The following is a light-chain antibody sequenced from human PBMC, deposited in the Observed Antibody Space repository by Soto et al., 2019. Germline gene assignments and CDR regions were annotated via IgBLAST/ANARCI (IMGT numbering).Light chain of an antibody. V-gene: IGKV3-11*01. CDR2: DAS. CDR3: QQRSNWPHLT. Sequence: EIVLTQSPATLSLSPGERATLSCRASQSVSSYLAWYQQKPGQAPRLLIYDASNRATGIPARFSGSGSGTDFTLTINSLEPEDFAVYYCQQRSNWPHLTFGGGTKMEIK. J-gene: IGKJ4*01. CDR1: QSVSSY.